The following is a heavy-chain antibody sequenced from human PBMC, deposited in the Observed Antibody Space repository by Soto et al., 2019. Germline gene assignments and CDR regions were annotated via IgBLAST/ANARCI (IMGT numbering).Heavy chain of an antibody. V-gene: IGHV4-61*08. CDR3: ARAYYDTSGYRLDP. CDR2: IYYSDST. Sequence: SQTLSHTCSVSGGSIGSRGYCCSWNRQHPGKGLEWIGYIYYSDSTNYNPSLKSRVTISDDTSKNQFSLRLSSVTAADTAVYYCARAYYDTSGYRLDPWGQGTLVTVSS. J-gene: IGHJ5*02. CDR1: GGSIGSRGYC. D-gene: IGHD3-22*01.